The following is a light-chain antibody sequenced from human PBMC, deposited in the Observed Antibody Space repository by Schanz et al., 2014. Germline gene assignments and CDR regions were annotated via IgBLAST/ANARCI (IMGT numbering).Light chain of an antibody. CDR1: QPVLNSSNRKNN. V-gene: IGKV4-1*01. Sequence: DVVMTQSPDSLAVSLGERATINCKSSQPVLNSSNRKNNLAWYQQKPGQPPKLLIYWASTRESGVPDRFSGSGSGTDFTLTISSLQAEDVAVYYCQQHYSAPLTFGGGTRVEIK. CDR3: QQHYSAPLT. CDR2: WAS. J-gene: IGKJ4*01.